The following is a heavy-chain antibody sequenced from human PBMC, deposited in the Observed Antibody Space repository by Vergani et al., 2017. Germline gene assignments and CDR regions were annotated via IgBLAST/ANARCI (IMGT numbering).Heavy chain of an antibody. CDR2: TWYDGNNK. D-gene: IGHD1-14*01. J-gene: IGHJ5*02. CDR1: GFTFNQYG. V-gene: IGHV3-33*06. CDR3: AKDPGP. Sequence: QVQLVESGGGVVQPGRSLRLSCAASGFTFNQYGMHWVRQAPGKGLEWVAVTWYDGNNKQYADSVKGRFTISRDNSKNTLYLQMNSLRAEDTAVYYCAKDPGPWGQGTLVTVSS.